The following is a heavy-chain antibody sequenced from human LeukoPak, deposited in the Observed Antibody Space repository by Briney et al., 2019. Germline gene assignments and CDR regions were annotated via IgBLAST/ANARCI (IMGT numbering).Heavy chain of an antibody. Sequence: ASVKVSCKASGYTFTSYGISWVRQAPGQGLEWMGWISAYNGNTNYAQKLQGRVTMTTDTSTSTAYMELRSLRSDDTAVYYCARGCYGGNDNAGISFDYWGQGTLVTVSS. J-gene: IGHJ4*02. CDR2: ISAYNGNT. V-gene: IGHV1-18*01. CDR1: GYTFTSYG. D-gene: IGHD4-23*01. CDR3: ARGCYGGNDNAGISFDY.